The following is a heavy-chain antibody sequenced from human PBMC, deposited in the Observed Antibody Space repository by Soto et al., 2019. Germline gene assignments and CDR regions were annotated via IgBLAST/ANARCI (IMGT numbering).Heavy chain of an antibody. V-gene: IGHV1-3*01. CDR2: INAGNGNT. Sequence: ASVKVSCKASGYTFTNYAMHWVRQAPGQRLEWMGWINAGNGNTKYSQNFQGRVTITRDTSASTGYMELSSLRSEDTAVYYCARDSGGNYYFDYWGQGTLVTVYS. CDR3: ARDSGGNYYFDY. CDR1: GYTFTNYA. J-gene: IGHJ4*02. D-gene: IGHD2-15*01.